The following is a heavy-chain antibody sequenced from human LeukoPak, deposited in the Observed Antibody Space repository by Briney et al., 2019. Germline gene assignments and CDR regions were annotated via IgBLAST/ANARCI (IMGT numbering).Heavy chain of an antibody. Sequence: KASETLSLTCAVYGGSFSGYYRSWIRQPPGKGLEWIGEINHSGSTNYNPSLKSRVTISVDTSKNQFSLKLSSVTAADTAVYYCARIDYGDYLAAAPDYWGQGTLVTVSS. D-gene: IGHD4-17*01. J-gene: IGHJ4*02. V-gene: IGHV4-34*01. CDR2: INHSGST. CDR3: ARIDYGDYLAAAPDY. CDR1: GGSFSGYY.